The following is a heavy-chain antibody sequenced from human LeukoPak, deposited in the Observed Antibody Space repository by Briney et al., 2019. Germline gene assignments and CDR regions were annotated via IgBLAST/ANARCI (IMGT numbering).Heavy chain of an antibody. CDR2: INHSGST. V-gene: IGHV4-34*01. CDR1: GGSFSGYY. D-gene: IGHD2-21*02. Sequence: SETLSLTCAVYGGSFSGYYWGWIRQPPGKGLEWIGEINHSGSTNYNPSLKSRVTISVDTSENQFSLKLSSVTAADTAVYYCARRPYSVVTAIPTYYFDYWGQGTLVTVSS. J-gene: IGHJ4*02. CDR3: ARRPYSVVTAIPTYYFDY.